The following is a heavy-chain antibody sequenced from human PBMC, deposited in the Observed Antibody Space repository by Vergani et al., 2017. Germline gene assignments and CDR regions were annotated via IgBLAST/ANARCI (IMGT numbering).Heavy chain of an antibody. CDR2: ISGSGGST. CDR3: AKIVSSSFDFDY. D-gene: IGHD6-6*01. V-gene: IGHV3-23*04. CDR1: GFTFSSYG. Sequence: VQLVESGGGVVQPGRSLRLSCAASGFTFSSYGMHWVRQAPGKGLEWVSAISGSGGSTYYADSVKGRFTISRDNSKNTLYLQMNSLRAEDTAVYYCAKIVSSSFDFDYWGQGTLVTVSS. J-gene: IGHJ4*02.